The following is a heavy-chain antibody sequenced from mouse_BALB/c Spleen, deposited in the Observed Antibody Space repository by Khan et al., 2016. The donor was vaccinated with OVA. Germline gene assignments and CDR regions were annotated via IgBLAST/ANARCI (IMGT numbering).Heavy chain of an antibody. D-gene: IGHD4-1*01. CDR1: GFTFSSYS. V-gene: IGHV5-6*01. CDR3: AHHLTGSFAY. J-gene: IGHJ3*01. Sequence: DVQLVESGGDLVKPGGSLKLSCAASGFTFSSYSMSWVRQTPDKRLEWVASISSGGDYTYYPDSVKGRFTISRDNAKNTLYLQMSDLKSEDTAMYYCAHHLTGSFAYWGQGTLVTVSA. CDR2: ISSGGDYT.